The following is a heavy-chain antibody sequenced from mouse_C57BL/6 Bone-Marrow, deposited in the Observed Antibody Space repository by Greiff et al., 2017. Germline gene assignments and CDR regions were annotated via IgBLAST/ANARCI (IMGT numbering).Heavy chain of an antibody. Sequence: QVHVKQPGAELVMPGASVKLSCKASGYTFTSYWMHWVKQRPGQGLEWIGEIDPSDSYTNYNQKFKGKSTLTVDKSSSTAYMQLSSLTSEDSAVYYCAREGYGFHFDYWGQGTTLTVSS. J-gene: IGHJ2*01. CDR3: AREGYGFHFDY. CDR2: IDPSDSYT. CDR1: GYTFTSYW. D-gene: IGHD2-2*01. V-gene: IGHV1-69*01.